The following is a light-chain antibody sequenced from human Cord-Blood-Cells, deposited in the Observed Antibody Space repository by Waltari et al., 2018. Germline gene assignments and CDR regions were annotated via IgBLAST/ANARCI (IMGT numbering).Light chain of an antibody. J-gene: IGLJ2*01. V-gene: IGLV1-47*01. CDR2: RNN. CDR3: AAWDDSLSGVV. Sequence: QSVLTQPPSASGTPGQRVTISCSGSSSNIGSNYVYWYQQLPGTAPKPLIHRNNQRPSGVPDRFSGSKSGTSASLAISGLRSEDEADYYCAAWDDSLSGVVFGGGTKLTVL. CDR1: SSNIGSNY.